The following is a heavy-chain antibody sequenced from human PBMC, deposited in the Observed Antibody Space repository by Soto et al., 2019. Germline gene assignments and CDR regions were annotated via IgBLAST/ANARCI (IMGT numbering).Heavy chain of an antibody. CDR3: ARDPPVAGTY. D-gene: IGHD6-19*01. V-gene: IGHV3-30*03. CDR1: GFTFTRYS. CDR2: ISYDGSNK. J-gene: IGHJ4*02. Sequence: GGSLRLSCAASGFTFTRYSMNWVRQAPGKGLEWVAVISYDGSNKYYADSVKGRFTISRDNAKNSLYLQMNSLRAEDTAVYYCARDPPVAGTYWGQGTLVTVS.